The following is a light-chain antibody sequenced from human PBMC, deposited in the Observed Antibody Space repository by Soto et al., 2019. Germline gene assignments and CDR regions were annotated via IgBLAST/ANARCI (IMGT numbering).Light chain of an antibody. J-gene: IGKJ2*01. Sequence: DIQMTQSPSSLSASVGDRVTITCQASQDISNYLNWYQQKPGKAPKLLIYDASNLETGVPSRFSGSGFGTAFTFTIGSLKPEDIATYYCQKYDNLPYTFGQGTKLEIK. CDR3: QKYDNLPYT. V-gene: IGKV1-33*01. CDR2: DAS. CDR1: QDISNY.